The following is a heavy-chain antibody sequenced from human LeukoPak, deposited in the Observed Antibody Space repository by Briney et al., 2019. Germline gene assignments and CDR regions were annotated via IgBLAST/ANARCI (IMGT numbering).Heavy chain of an antibody. Sequence: SETLSLTCTVSGGSISSYYWSWIRQPPGKGLEWIGYIYYSGSTNYNPSLKSRVTISVDTSKNQFSLRLSSVTAADTAVYYCASYDKTGYSSGFDYWGQGTLVTVSS. CDR1: GGSISSYY. CDR2: IYYSGST. D-gene: IGHD6-19*01. CDR3: ASYDKTGYSSGFDY. J-gene: IGHJ4*02. V-gene: IGHV4-59*01.